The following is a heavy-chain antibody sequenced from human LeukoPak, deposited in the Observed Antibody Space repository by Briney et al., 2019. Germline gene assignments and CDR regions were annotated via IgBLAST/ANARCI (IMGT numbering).Heavy chain of an antibody. V-gene: IGHV5-51*01. Sequence: GESLRISCKGSGYSFTSYWISWVRQMPGKGLEWMGVIYPGDSDTRYRPSFQGQVTISVDKSISTAYLQWNSLKASDTAMYYCARQDGNSKYYFDYWGQGTLVTVSS. J-gene: IGHJ4*02. D-gene: IGHD1-1*01. CDR1: GYSFTSYW. CDR3: ARQDGNSKYYFDY. CDR2: IYPGDSDT.